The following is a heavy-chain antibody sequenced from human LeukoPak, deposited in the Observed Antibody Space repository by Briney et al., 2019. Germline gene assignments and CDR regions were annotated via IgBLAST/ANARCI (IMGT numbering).Heavy chain of an antibody. D-gene: IGHD6-19*01. CDR3: AKPVYSSGWNYLY. CDR2: ISYDAINK. Sequence: PGGSLRLSCAASGSTFRSYAMHWVRQAPGKGLEWVAVISYDAINKYYADSVKGRFTISRDNSKNTLYLQMNSLRAEDTAMYYCAKPVYSSGWNYLYWGQGTLVTVSS. CDR1: GSTFRSYA. V-gene: IGHV3-30*18. J-gene: IGHJ4*02.